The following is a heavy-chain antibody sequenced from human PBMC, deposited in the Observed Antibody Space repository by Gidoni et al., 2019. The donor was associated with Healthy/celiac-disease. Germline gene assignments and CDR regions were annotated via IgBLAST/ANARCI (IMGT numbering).Heavy chain of an antibody. CDR2: ISGSGGST. V-gene: IGHV3-23*01. CDR1: RFTLSSYA. J-gene: IGHJ4*02. CDR3: AKVGFVGFGELLPYYFDY. D-gene: IGHD3-10*01. Sequence: VQLLESGGGLVQLGGSLRLSCAASRFTLSSYAMGWVRQAPGKGLEWFSTISGSGGSTYYADTVKGRFTISRDNSKNTLYLQMNSLRAEDTAVYYCAKVGFVGFGELLPYYFDYWGQGTLVTVSS.